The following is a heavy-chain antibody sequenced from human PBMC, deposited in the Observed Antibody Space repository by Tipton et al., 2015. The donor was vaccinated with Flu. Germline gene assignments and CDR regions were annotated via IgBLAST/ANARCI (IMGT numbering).Heavy chain of an antibody. CDR2: VYPSGTT. CDR3: ARGGTLGPTHFHY. V-gene: IGHV4-4*07. D-gene: IGHD1-26*01. CDR1: GGSISGYY. J-gene: IGHJ4*02. Sequence: GLVKPSETLSLTCTVTGGSISGYYWSWIRQPAGKGLEWMGRVYPSGTTYYISSLKSRVTMSVDTSKNQFSLKLNSVTAADTAVYYCARGGTLGPTHFHYWGQGTLVSVSS.